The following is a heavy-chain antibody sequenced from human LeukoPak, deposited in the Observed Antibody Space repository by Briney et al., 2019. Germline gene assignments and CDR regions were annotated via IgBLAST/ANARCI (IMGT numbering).Heavy chain of an antibody. CDR2: INPNSGGT. Sequence: ASVKVSCKASGYTFTGYYMHWVRQAPGQGLEWMGWINPNSGGTNYAQKFQGRVTMTRDTSISTGYMELSRLRSDDTAVYYCATTLYYYGSGSYYIDYWGQGTLVTVSS. CDR3: ATTLYYYGSGSYYIDY. V-gene: IGHV1-2*02. D-gene: IGHD3-10*01. J-gene: IGHJ4*02. CDR1: GYTFTGYY.